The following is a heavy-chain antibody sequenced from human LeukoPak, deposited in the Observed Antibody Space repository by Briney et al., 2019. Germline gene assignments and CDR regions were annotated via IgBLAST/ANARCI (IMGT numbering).Heavy chain of an antibody. CDR3: ARGGSGWSYYYYYAMDV. D-gene: IGHD6-19*01. J-gene: IGHJ6*02. V-gene: IGHV3-53*01. CDR2: IYSGGTT. CDR1: GFTVSSNY. Sequence: GGSLRLSCAASGFTVSSNYMSWVRQAPGKGLEWVSVIYSGGTTYYADSVKGRFTISRDNSKDTLYLQMNSLRAEDTAVYYCARGGSGWSYYYYYAMDVWGQGTTVTVSS.